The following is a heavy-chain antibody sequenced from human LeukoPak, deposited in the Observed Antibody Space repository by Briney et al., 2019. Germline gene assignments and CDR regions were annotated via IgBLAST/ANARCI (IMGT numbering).Heavy chain of an antibody. J-gene: IGHJ4*02. Sequence: PGGSLRLSCAASGFTFSSYSMNWVRQAPGKGLEWVTIIRHDGSEKLYADSVKGRFTISRDNSKNTLYLQMNSLRAEDTAVYYCSKDYRYCSGTSCYHPWYFDYWGQGTLVTVSS. D-gene: IGHD2-2*01. CDR1: GFTFSSYS. V-gene: IGHV3-30*02. CDR3: SKDYRYCSGTSCYHPWYFDY. CDR2: IRHDGSEK.